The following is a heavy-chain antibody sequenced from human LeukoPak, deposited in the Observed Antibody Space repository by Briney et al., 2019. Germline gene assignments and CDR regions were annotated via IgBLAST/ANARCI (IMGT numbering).Heavy chain of an antibody. V-gene: IGHV3-33*01. CDR1: GFTFSSYG. D-gene: IGHD1-20*01. Sequence: PGGSLRLSCAASGFTFSSYGMHWVRQAPGKGLEWVAVLWSDGSNKYYADSVKGRFTISRDSSKNTLYLQMNSLRAEDTAVFYCARDNFGFDYWGQGTLVTVSS. CDR2: LWSDGSNK. J-gene: IGHJ4*02. CDR3: ARDNFGFDY.